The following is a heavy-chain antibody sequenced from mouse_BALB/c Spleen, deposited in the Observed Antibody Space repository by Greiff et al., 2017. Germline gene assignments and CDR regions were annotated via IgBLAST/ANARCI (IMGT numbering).Heavy chain of an antibody. Sequence: EVQVVESGGGLVQPKGSLKLSCAASGFTFNTYAMNWVRQAPGKGLEWVARIRSKSNNYATYYADSVKDRFTISRDDSQSMLYLQMNNLKTEDTAMYYCVKKGFAYWGQGTLVTVSA. CDR3: VKKGFAY. CDR2: IRSKSNNYAT. CDR1: GFTFNTYA. V-gene: IGHV10-1*02. J-gene: IGHJ3*01.